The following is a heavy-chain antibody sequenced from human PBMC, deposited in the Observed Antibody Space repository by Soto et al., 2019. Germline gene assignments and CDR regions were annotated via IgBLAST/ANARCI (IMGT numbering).Heavy chain of an antibody. CDR2: ISSNGGST. CDR3: VNSAADYGDYYYYGMDV. Sequence: PGGSLRLSCSASGFTFSSYAMHWVRQAPGKGLEYVSAISSNGGSTYYADSVKGRFTISRDNSKNTLYLQMSSLRAEDTAVYYCVNSAADYGDYYYYGMDVWGQGTTVTVSS. D-gene: IGHD4-17*01. V-gene: IGHV3-64D*08. J-gene: IGHJ6*02. CDR1: GFTFSSYA.